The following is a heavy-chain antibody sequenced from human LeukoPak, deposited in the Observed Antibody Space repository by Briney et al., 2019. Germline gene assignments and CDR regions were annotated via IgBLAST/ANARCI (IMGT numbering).Heavy chain of an antibody. V-gene: IGHV4-4*09. D-gene: IGHD6-6*01. J-gene: IGHJ4*02. Sequence: SETLSLTCTVSGDSISSYYWSWIRQPPGKGLEWIGYIYTSGSTNYNPSLKSRVTISVDTSKNQFSLKLSSVTAADTAVYYCARRHSSSSHFDYWGQGTLVTVSS. CDR1: GDSISSYY. CDR2: IYTSGST. CDR3: ARRHSSSSHFDY.